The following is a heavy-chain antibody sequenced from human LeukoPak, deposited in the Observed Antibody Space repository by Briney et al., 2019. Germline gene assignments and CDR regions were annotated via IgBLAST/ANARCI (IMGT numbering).Heavy chain of an antibody. CDR3: VRHGLGSSWFGFDY. V-gene: IGHV5-51*01. Sequence: GESLKISCKGSGYNFTTYWIGWVRQMPGKGLEWMGIIYPGDSDPRYSPSFQGQVTISADKSISTAYLQWSSLKASDSAMYYCVRHGLGSSWFGFDYWGQGTLVTVSS. CDR2: IYPGDSDP. CDR1: GYNFTTYW. D-gene: IGHD6-13*01. J-gene: IGHJ4*02.